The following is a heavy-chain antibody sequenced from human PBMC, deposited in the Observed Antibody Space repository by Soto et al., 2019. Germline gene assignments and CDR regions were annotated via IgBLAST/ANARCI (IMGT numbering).Heavy chain of an antibody. Sequence: HPGGSLRLSCAASGFTFSSYGMHWVRQAPGKGLEWVAVIWYDGSNKYYADSVKGRFTISRDNSKNTLYLQMNSLRAEDTAVYYCARDLYPPYSTKDYYGMDVWGQGTTVTVS. J-gene: IGHJ6*02. V-gene: IGHV3-33*01. CDR1: GFTFSSYG. CDR2: IWYDGSNK. D-gene: IGHD4-4*01. CDR3: ARDLYPPYSTKDYYGMDV.